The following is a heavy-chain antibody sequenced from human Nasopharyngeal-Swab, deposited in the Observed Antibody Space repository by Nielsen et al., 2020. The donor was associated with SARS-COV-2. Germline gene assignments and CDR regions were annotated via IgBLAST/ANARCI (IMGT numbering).Heavy chain of an antibody. CDR2: ISYDGSNK. D-gene: IGHD6-13*01. Sequence: WIRQPPGKGLEWVAVISYDGSNKYYADSVKGRFTISRDNSKNTLYLQMNSLRAEDTAVYYCAKDYRVVAAVGTDYYYYMDVWGKGTTVTVSS. V-gene: IGHV3-30*18. CDR3: AKDYRVVAAVGTDYYYYMDV. J-gene: IGHJ6*03.